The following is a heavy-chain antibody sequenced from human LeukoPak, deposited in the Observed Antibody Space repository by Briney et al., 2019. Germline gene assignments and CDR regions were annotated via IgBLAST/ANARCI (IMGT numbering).Heavy chain of an antibody. CDR1: GFTFSSNY. V-gene: IGHV3-53*01. J-gene: IGHJ4*02. D-gene: IGHD2/OR15-2a*01. CDR3: ARDLGQYPYDY. CDR2: IYSGGST. Sequence: GGSPRLSCAASGFTFSSNYMSWVRQAPGKGLEWVSVIYSGGSTYYADSVKGRFTISRDNSKNTLYLQMNSLRAEDTAVYYCARDLGQYPYDYWGQGTLVTVSS.